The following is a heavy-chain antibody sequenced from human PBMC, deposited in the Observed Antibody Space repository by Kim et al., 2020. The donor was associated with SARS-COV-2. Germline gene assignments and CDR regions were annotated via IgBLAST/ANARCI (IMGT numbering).Heavy chain of an antibody. Sequence: QKFQGRVTITADASTGTASLELSSLRSEDTAVYYCARDVAAHTVTTYYFDYWGQGTLVTVSS. CDR3: ARDVAAHTVTTYYFDY. J-gene: IGHJ4*02. D-gene: IGHD4-17*01. V-gene: IGHV1-69*01.